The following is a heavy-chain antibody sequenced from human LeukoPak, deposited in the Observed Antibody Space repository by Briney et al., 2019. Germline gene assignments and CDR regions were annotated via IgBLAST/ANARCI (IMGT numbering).Heavy chain of an antibody. CDR3: ARDRDDYGDY. V-gene: IGHV3-7*01. J-gene: IGHJ4*02. Sequence: PGGSLRLSCEASGFTFENYWMSWVRQVPRKGPEWVANIKQDGSVEHYLDSVKGRFTISRDNAKNALFLQMNSLIPEDTAVYYCARDRDDYGDYWGQGTLVTVSS. CDR1: GFTFENYW. CDR2: IKQDGSVE.